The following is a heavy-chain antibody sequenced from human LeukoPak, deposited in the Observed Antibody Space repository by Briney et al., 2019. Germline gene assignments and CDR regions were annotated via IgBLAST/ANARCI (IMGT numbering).Heavy chain of an antibody. V-gene: IGHV4-59*12. J-gene: IGHJ4*02. CDR3: ARCGRRYYGSGIFDY. CDR2: IYYSGST. CDR1: GGSISSYY. D-gene: IGHD3-10*01. Sequence: PSETLSLTCTVSGGSISSYYWSWIRQPPGKGLGWIGYIYYSGSTNYNPSLKSRVTIPVDTSKNQFSLKLSSVTAADTAVYYCARCGRRYYGSGIFDYWGQGTLVTVSS.